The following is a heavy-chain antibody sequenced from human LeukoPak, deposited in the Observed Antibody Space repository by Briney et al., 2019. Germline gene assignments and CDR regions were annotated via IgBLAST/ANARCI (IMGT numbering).Heavy chain of an antibody. D-gene: IGHD6-6*01. CDR2: TYYRSKWYN. CDR3: AREFRVSSSSSKLGYYYYYYMDV. J-gene: IGHJ6*03. V-gene: IGHV6-1*01. Sequence: SQTLSLTCAISGDSVSSNSAAWNWIRQSPSRGLEWLGRTYYRSKWYNDYAVSVKSRITINPDTSKNQFSLQLNSVTPEDTAEYYCAREFRVSSSSSKLGYYYYYYMDVWGKGTTVTVSS. CDR1: GDSVSSNSAA.